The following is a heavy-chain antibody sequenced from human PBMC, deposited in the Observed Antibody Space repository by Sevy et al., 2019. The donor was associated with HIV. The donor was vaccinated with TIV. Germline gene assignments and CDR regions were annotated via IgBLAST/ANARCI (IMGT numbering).Heavy chain of an antibody. J-gene: IGHJ4*02. CDR2: INPSSGST. Sequence: ASVKVSCKASGYTFTSYYMHWARQAPGQGLEWMGIINPSSGSTSYAQKFQGRVTMTRDTSTSTVYMELSSLRSEDTAVYYCARDSDNYDILTGYYPFDYWGQGTLVTVSS. D-gene: IGHD3-9*01. CDR3: ARDSDNYDILTGYYPFDY. V-gene: IGHV1-46*01. CDR1: GYTFTSYY.